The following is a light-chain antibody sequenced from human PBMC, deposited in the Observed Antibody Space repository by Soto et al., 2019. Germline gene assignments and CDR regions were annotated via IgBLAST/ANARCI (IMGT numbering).Light chain of an antibody. CDR3: QQRSNWPG. V-gene: IGKV3-11*01. Sequence: EIVLTQSPATLSLSPGERATLSCRASQSVSSYLAWYQQKPGQAPRLLIYDASNRATGIPARFSGSGSGTYFTLTISSREPEDFAVYYCQQRSNWPGFGGGTKVEIK. J-gene: IGKJ4*02. CDR1: QSVSSY. CDR2: DAS.